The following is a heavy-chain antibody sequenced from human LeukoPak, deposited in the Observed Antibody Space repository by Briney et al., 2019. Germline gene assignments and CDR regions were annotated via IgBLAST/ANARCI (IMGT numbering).Heavy chain of an antibody. Sequence: GRSLSLSCVVSGFTFSSHWMSWVRQPPGNGLEWLGNIKEDGSVKWYVDSVKGRFTISRDNARNSLYLQMNSLRAEDTAVYYCASQSFGRFDPWGQGTRVTVSS. D-gene: IGHD3-16*01. CDR2: IKEDGSVK. CDR3: ASQSFGRFDP. CDR1: GFTFSSHW. J-gene: IGHJ5*02. V-gene: IGHV3-7*01.